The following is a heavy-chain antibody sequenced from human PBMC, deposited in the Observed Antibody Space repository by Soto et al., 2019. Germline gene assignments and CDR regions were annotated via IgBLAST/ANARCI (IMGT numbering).Heavy chain of an antibody. CDR3: AKELGRGSGSYWYYYYYGMDV. CDR2: ISGSGGST. CDR1: GFTFSSYA. J-gene: IGHJ6*02. Sequence: GGSLRLSCAASGFTFSSYAMSWVRQAPGKGLEWVSAISGSGGSTYYADSVKGRFTISRDNSKNTLYLQMNSLRAEDTAVYYCAKELGRGSGSYWYYYYYGMDVWGQGTTVTVSS. V-gene: IGHV3-23*01. D-gene: IGHD3-10*01.